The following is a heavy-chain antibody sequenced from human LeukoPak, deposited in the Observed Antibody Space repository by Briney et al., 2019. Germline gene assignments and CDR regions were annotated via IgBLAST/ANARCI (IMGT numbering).Heavy chain of an antibody. D-gene: IGHD4-17*01. J-gene: IGHJ4*02. CDR3: ANTHPYGDYECDY. CDR1: GFTFSSYG. Sequence: GGSPRLSCAASGFTFSSYGMHWVRQAPGKGLEWVAFIRYDGSNKYYADSVKGRFTISRDNSKNTLYLQMNSLRAEDTAVYYCANTHPYGDYECDYWGQGTLVTVSS. V-gene: IGHV3-30*02. CDR2: IRYDGSNK.